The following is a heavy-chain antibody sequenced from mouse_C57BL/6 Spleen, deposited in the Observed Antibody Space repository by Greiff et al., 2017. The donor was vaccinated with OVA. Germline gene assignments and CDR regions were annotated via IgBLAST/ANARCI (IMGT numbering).Heavy chain of an antibody. Sequence: VQLQQSGAELARPGASVKLSCKASGYTFTSYGISWVKQRTGQGLEWIGEIYPRSGNTYYNEKFKGKATLTADKSSSTAYMELRSLTSEDSAVYFCAMGRLPYAMDYWGQGTSVTVSS. D-gene: IGHD2-2*01. CDR3: AMGRLPYAMDY. CDR2: IYPRSGNT. V-gene: IGHV1-81*01. J-gene: IGHJ4*01. CDR1: GYTFTSYG.